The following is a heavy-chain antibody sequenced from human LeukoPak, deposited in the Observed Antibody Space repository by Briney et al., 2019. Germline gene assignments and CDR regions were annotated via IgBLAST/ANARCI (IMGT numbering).Heavy chain of an antibody. CDR1: GYTFTSYG. J-gene: IGHJ4*02. V-gene: IGHV1-18*01. Sequence: GASVKVSCKASGYTFTSYGISWVRQAPGQGLEWMRWISAYNGNTNYAQKLQGRVTMTTDTSTSTAYMELRSLRSDDTAVYYCARDTHPVTAMVIIFDYWGQGTLVTVSS. D-gene: IGHD5-18*01. CDR2: ISAYNGNT. CDR3: ARDTHPVTAMVIIFDY.